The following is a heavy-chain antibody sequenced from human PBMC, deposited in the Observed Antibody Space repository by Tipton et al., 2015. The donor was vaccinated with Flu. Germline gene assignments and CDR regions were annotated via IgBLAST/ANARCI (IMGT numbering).Heavy chain of an antibody. V-gene: IGHV4-30-2*01. D-gene: IGHD4-17*01. J-gene: IGHJ4*02. Sequence: TLSLTCAVSGGSISSGGYSWSWIRQPPGKGLEWIGYIYHSGSTYYNPSPKSRVTISVDRSKNQFSLKLSSVTAADTAVYYCARGLGDYEYYFDYWGQGTLVTVSS. CDR2: IYHSGST. CDR1: GGSISSGGYS. CDR3: ARGLGDYEYYFDY.